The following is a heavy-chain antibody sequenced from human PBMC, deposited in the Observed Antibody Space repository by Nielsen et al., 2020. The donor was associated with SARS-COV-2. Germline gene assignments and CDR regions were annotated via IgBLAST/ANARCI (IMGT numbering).Heavy chain of an antibody. D-gene: IGHD1-14*01. V-gene: IGHV3-23*01. J-gene: IGHJ4*02. CDR1: GFTFSAYA. CDR2: ITNAAVAT. CDR3: AKTTGGVDY. Sequence: GGSLRLSCAASGFTFSAYAMNWVRQAPGKGLEWVSGITNAAVATYYADSVKGRFTISRDNSKNTLYLQMNSLRAEDTAVYYCAKTTGGVDYWGQGTLVTVSS.